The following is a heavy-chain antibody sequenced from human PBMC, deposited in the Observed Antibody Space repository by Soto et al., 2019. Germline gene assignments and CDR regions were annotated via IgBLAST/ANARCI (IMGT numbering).Heavy chain of an antibody. D-gene: IGHD3-10*01. CDR1: GGSFSGYY. CDR2: INHSGST. CDR3: ARGCFTNYYGSGSRPCYMDV. Sequence: PSETLSLTCAVYGGSFSGYYWSWIRQPPGKGLEWIGEINHSGSTNYNPSLKSRVTISADTSKNQFSLKLSSVTAADTAVYYCARGCFTNYYGSGSRPCYMDVWGKGTTVTVSS. J-gene: IGHJ6*03. V-gene: IGHV4-34*01.